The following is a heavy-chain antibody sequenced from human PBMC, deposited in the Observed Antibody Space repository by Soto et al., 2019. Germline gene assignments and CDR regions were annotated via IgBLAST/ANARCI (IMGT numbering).Heavy chain of an antibody. V-gene: IGHV4-59*01. CDR3: ATGGGRFNYGMDV. J-gene: IGHJ6*02. D-gene: IGHD3-10*01. CDR1: GGSIRSYY. Sequence: SETLSLTCNVSGGSIRSYYWSWIRQPPGKRLEWIGYIYYSGYTNYNPSLKSRVAISVDTSKNQLSLKLSSVTAADTAVYYCATGGGRFNYGMDVWGQGTTVTVSS. CDR2: IYYSGYT.